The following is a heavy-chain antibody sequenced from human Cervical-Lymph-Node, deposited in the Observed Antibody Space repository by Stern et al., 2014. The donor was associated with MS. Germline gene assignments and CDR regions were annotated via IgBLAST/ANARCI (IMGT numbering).Heavy chain of an antibody. CDR1: GFTFSDYS. J-gene: IGHJ6*02. V-gene: IGHV3-64*01. CDR2: LTRNGDSA. CDR3: ARGTTILSFSYYAMDV. Sequence: EMQLVESGGGLVQPGGSLRLSCAASGFTFSDYSMYWVRQAPGRGLEHVSTLTRNGDSAYYAKSVKGRFAISRDNSKNTLYLQMGSLRAEDMAVYFCARGTTILSFSYYAMDVWGQGTTVTVSS. D-gene: IGHD1-1*01.